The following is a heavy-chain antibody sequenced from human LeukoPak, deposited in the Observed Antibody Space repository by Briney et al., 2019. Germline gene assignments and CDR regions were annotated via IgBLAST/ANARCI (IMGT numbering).Heavy chain of an antibody. CDR1: GGTFSSYA. Sequence: GASVKVSCKASGGTFSSYAISWVRQAPGQGLEWMGGIIPIFGTANYAQKFQGRVTITADESTSTAYMELSSLRSEDTAVYYCARGLQPPPGYQLLLIYYGMDVWGQGTTVTVSS. V-gene: IGHV1-69*13. CDR3: ARGLQPPPGYQLLLIYYGMDV. J-gene: IGHJ6*02. CDR2: IIPIFGTA. D-gene: IGHD2-2*01.